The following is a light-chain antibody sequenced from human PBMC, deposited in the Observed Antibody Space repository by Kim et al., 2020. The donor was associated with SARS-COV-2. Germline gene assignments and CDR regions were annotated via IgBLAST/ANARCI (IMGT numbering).Light chain of an antibody. Sequence: AIRITQSPSSLSASTGDRVTITCRASQGISSYLAWYQQKPGKAPKPLIYAASTLQSGVPSRFSGSGSGTDFTLTISCLQPEDFATYYCQQYDSYPRTFGQGTKVEIK. CDR2: AAS. CDR1: QGISSY. CDR3: QQYDSYPRT. J-gene: IGKJ1*01. V-gene: IGKV1-8*01.